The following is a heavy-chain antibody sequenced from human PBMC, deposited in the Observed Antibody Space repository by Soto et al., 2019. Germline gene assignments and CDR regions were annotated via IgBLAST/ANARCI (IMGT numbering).Heavy chain of an antibody. V-gene: IGHV1-3*01. Sequence: ASVKVSCKASGYTFTSYAMHWVRQAPGQRLEWMGWINAGNGNTKYSQKFQGRVTITRDTSASTAYMELNSLSAEDTAMYYCAKDGAYSSDYFDAFDMWGQGTMVTVSS. J-gene: IGHJ3*02. CDR1: GYTFTSYA. D-gene: IGHD3-22*01. CDR2: INAGNGNT. CDR3: AKDGAYSSDYFDAFDM.